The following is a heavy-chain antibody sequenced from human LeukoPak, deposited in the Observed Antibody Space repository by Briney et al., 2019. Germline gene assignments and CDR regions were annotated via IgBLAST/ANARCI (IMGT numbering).Heavy chain of an antibody. V-gene: IGHV3-53*01. Sequence: PGGSLRLSCAASGFTVSSNYMSWVRQAPGRGLEWVSVIYSGGSTYYADSVKGRFTISRDNSKNTLYLQMNSLRAEDTAVYYCARATYGSGSYPGYWGQGTLVTVSS. J-gene: IGHJ4*02. CDR2: IYSGGST. CDR3: ARATYGSGSYPGY. D-gene: IGHD3-10*01. CDR1: GFTVSSNY.